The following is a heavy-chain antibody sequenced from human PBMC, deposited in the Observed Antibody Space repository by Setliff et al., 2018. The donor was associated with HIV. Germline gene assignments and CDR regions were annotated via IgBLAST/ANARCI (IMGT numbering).Heavy chain of an antibody. CDR2: INAGNGNT. Sequence: ASVKVSCKASGYTFTSYGISWVRQAPGQGLEWMGWINAGNGNTKYSQKFQGRVTITRDTSASTAYMDLSSLRSEDTAVYYCARIWGIPPLYYFDYWGQGTLVTVSS. J-gene: IGHJ4*02. CDR3: ARIWGIPPLYYFDY. V-gene: IGHV1-3*01. D-gene: IGHD3-16*01. CDR1: GYTFTSYG.